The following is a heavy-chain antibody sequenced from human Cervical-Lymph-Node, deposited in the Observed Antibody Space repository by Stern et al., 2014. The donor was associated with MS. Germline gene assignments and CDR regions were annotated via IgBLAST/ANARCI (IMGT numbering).Heavy chain of an antibody. CDR2: ISRSSSYI. V-gene: IGHV3-21*01. Sequence: VQLVESGGGLVKPGGSLRLSCAASGFTFSSYSMNWVRQAPGKGLEWVSSISRSSSYIYYADSVKGRFTISRDNAKNSLYLQMNSLRAEDTAVYYCARDAPVLRGAYYYYGMDVWGQGTTVTVSS. D-gene: IGHD2-15*01. CDR3: ARDAPVLRGAYYYYGMDV. CDR1: GFTFSSYS. J-gene: IGHJ6*02.